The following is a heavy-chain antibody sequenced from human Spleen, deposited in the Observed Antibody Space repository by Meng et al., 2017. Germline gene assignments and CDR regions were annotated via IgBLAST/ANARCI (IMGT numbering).Heavy chain of an antibody. CDR3: ARRTATGTD. CDR2: ISYDGSNK. J-gene: IGHJ4*02. V-gene: IGHV3-30-3*01. D-gene: IGHD1-1*01. CDR1: GFTFGSYV. Sequence: GGSLRLSCAASGFTFGSYVMHWVRQAPGEGLEWVAVISYDGSNKFYGESVKGRFTISRDNAKNTVFLQMNSLRVEDTAVYYCARRTATGTDWGQGTVVTVSS.